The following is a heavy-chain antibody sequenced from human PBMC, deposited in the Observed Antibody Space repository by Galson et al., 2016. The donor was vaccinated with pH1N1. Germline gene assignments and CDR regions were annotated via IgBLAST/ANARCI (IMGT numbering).Heavy chain of an antibody. CDR1: GFTFSSYS. J-gene: IGHJ4*02. CDR3: ARDRDSGSPWKLGVVLY. CDR2: ISTGTSK. D-gene: IGHD1-26*01. V-gene: IGHV3-48*01. Sequence: SLRLSCAASGFTFSSYSMYWVRQAPGKGLEWVSYISTGTSKYYEDSVKGRFTIYRDNAKNSLYLQMNSLRAEDTAVYYCARDRDSGSPWKLGVVLYWGQGILVSVSS.